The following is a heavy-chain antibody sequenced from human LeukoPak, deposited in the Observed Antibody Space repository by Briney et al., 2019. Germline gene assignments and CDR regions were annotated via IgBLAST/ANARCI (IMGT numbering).Heavy chain of an antibody. J-gene: IGHJ3*02. CDR1: GFTCDDYA. D-gene: IGHD5-24*01. V-gene: IGHV3-9*03. Sequence: GRSLRLSCAASGFTCDDYAMHWVRQAPGKGLECVLGISWNSSIIGYADSVKGRFTISRDNAKNSLYLQMNSLRAEDMALYYCAKGQRWLQLDAFDIWGQGKMVTVSS. CDR3: AKGQRWLQLDAFDI. CDR2: ISWNSSII.